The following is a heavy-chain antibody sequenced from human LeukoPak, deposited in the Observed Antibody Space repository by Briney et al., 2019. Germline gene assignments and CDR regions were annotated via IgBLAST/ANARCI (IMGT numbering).Heavy chain of an antibody. D-gene: IGHD3-22*01. J-gene: IGHJ3*02. CDR1: GGSFSGYY. Sequence: SETLSLTCAVYGGSFSGYYWSWIRQPPGKGLEWIGEINHSGSTNYNPSLKSRVTISVDTSKNQFSLKLSSVIAADTAVYYCARSSGYYDAPTFDIWGQGTMVTVSS. CDR2: INHSGST. CDR3: ARSSGYYDAPTFDI. V-gene: IGHV4-34*01.